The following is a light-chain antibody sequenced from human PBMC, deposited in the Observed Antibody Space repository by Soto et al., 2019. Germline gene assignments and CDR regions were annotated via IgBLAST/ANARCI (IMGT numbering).Light chain of an antibody. Sequence: EIVLTQSPGTLSLSPGERATLSCRASQSISISYLAWYQQKAGLAPRLLIYGASIRATGIPDRFSGSGSGTDFTLTISRLDPEDFAIYYCQQFGSSPPSVTFGQGTRLDIK. J-gene: IGKJ5*01. CDR2: GAS. V-gene: IGKV3-20*01. CDR3: QQFGSSPPSVT. CDR1: QSISISY.